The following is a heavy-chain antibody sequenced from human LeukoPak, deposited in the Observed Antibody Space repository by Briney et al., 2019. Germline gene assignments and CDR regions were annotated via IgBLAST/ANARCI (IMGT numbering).Heavy chain of an antibody. CDR2: IYYSGST. J-gene: IGHJ5*02. CDR1: GGSLSGYY. D-gene: IGHD6-13*01. CDR3: ARHGGPAAAVSRTRANWFDP. Sequence: PSETLSLTCAVYGGSLSGYYWSWIRQPPGKGLEWIGSIYYSGSTYYNPSLKSRVTISVDTSKNQFSLKLSSVTAADTAVYYCARHGGPAAAVSRTRANWFDPWGQGTLVTVSS. V-gene: IGHV4-34*01.